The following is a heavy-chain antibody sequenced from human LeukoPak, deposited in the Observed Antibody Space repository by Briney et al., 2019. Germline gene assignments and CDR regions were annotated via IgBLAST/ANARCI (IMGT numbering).Heavy chain of an antibody. J-gene: IGHJ4*02. D-gene: IGHD3-22*01. CDR3: AVEDSSGYSY. CDR2: INPNSGGT. Sequence: ASVNVSCKSSGYGFTIYYMHWVRQAPGQGLEWMGWINPNSGGTNYAQKFQGRVTMTRDTSISTAYMELSRLRSDDTAVYYCAVEDSSGYSYWGQGTLVTVSS. V-gene: IGHV1-2*02. CDR1: GYGFTIYY.